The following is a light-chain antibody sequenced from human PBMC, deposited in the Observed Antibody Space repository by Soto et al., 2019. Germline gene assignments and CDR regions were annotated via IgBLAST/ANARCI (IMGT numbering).Light chain of an antibody. CDR3: QSSDRRLSPL. CDR2: GNT. Sequence: QSVLTQPPSLSGAPGQRVTISCTGSSSNIGANYDVHWYQHLPGTAPKLLIYGNTYRPSGVPDRFSGSKSGTSASLAITGLEAEVGAVYYCQSSDRRLSPLFGPGPKLTV. CDR1: SSNIGANYD. J-gene: IGLJ1*01. V-gene: IGLV1-40*01.